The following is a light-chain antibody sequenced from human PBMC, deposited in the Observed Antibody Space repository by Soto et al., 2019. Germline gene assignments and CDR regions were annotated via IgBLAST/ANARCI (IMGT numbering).Light chain of an antibody. CDR3: QSYENSRTGFYV. CDR1: SSDIGAGFD. J-gene: IGLJ1*01. V-gene: IGLV1-40*01. CDR2: GNT. Sequence: QAVLTQPPSVSGAPGQRVTISCTGSSSDIGAGFDVHWYQHLPGTAPKLLIYGNTTRLSGVPGRFSGSKSGTSASLVITGLQAEDEADYYCQSYENSRTGFYVFGTGTKLTVL.